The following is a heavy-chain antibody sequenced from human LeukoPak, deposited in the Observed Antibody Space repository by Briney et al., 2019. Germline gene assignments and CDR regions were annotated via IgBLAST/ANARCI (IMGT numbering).Heavy chain of an antibody. CDR1: GFTFSIYW. V-gene: IGHV3-74*01. Sequence: PGGSLRLSXAASGFTFSIYWMHWVRQAPGKGLVWVSRINSDGSSTSYADSVKGRFTISRDNAKNTLYPQMNSLRAEDTAAYYCARDIRSDYGDPPGYWGQGTLVTVSS. D-gene: IGHD4-17*01. CDR3: ARDIRSDYGDPPGY. J-gene: IGHJ4*02. CDR2: INSDGSST.